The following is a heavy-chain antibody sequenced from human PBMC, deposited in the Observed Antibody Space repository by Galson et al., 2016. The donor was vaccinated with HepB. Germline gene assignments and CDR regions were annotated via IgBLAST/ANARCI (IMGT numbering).Heavy chain of an antibody. J-gene: IGHJ3*02. V-gene: IGHV3-30-3*01. CDR1: GFTLSKYH. CDR2: SFHDEDYT. CDR3: TREANDAFDI. Sequence: LRLSCAASGFTLSKYHMPWVRQAPGKGLEWVALSFHDEDYTYYPDSVKGRFTISRDNTKGTVYLHMNSLRDEDTAVYYCTREANDAFDIWGQGTMVTVSS.